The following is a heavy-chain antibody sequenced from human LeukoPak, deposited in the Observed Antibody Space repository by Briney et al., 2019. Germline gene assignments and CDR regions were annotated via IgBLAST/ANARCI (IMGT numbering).Heavy chain of an antibody. CDR1: GGSISSYY. J-gene: IGHJ4*02. CDR3: ARDKDYYGSGSYDY. V-gene: IGHV4-59*01. Sequence: TETLSLTCTVSGGSISSYYWSWIRQPPGKGLEWIGYIYYSGGTNYNPSLKSRVTISVDTSKNQFSLKLSSVTAADTAVYYCARDKDYYGSGSYDYWGQGTLVTVSS. CDR2: IYYSGGT. D-gene: IGHD3-10*01.